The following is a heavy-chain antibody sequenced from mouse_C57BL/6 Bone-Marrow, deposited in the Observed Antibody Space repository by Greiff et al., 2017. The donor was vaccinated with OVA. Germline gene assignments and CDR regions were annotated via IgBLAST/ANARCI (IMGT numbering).Heavy chain of an antibody. J-gene: IGHJ4*01. V-gene: IGHV1-50*01. CDR1: GYTFTRYW. D-gene: IGHD2-4*01. CDR2: IDPSDSYT. Sequence: QVQLQQPGAELVKPGASVKLSCKASGYTFTRYWMQWVKQRPGQGLEWIGEIDPSDSYTNYNQKFKGKATLTVATSSSTAYMQLSSLTSEDSAVYYCSRSNYDYDGPYAMDYWGQGTSVTVSS. CDR3: SRSNYDYDGPYAMDY.